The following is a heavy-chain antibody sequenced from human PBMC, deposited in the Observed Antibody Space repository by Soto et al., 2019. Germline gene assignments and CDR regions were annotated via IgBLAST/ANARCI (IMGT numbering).Heavy chain of an antibody. J-gene: IGHJ6*02. CDR3: ARALEASWHHYYYSGMDV. CDR1: GGTFSSYA. CDR2: IIPIFGTA. V-gene: IGHV1-69*13. Sequence: ASVKVSCKASGGTFSSYAISWVRQAPGQGLEWMGGIIPIFGTANYAQKFQGRVTITADESTSTAYMELSSLRSEDTAVYYCARALEASWHHYYYSGMDVWGQGTTVTVSS. D-gene: IGHD2-2*01.